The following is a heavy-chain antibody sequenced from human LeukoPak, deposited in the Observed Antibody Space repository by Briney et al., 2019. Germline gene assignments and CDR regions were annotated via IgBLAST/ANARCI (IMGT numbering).Heavy chain of an antibody. CDR3: ARGRRYIRYFDFGAAFDI. J-gene: IGHJ3*02. CDR2: INHSGST. V-gene: IGHV4-34*01. D-gene: IGHD3-9*01. Sequence: SETLSLTCAVYGGSFSGYYWSWIRQPPGKGLEWIGEINHSGSTNYNPSLKSRVTISVDTSKNQFSLKLSSVTAADTAVYYCARGRRYIRYFDFGAAFDIWGQGTMVTVSS. CDR1: GGSFSGYY.